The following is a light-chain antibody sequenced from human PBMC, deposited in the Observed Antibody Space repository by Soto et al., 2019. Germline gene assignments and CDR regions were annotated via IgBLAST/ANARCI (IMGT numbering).Light chain of an antibody. CDR1: QGISNS. CDR2: AAS. V-gene: IGKV1-27*01. J-gene: IGKJ1*01. Sequence: DIQMTQSPSSLSASVGDRVTITCRATQGISNSLAWYQQKPGKLPKLLIYAASTLQSGDPSRFSGSASETDFSLTISCLRPEDGASSSCQQYTRAQGKVGQGTK. CDR3: QQYTRAQGK.